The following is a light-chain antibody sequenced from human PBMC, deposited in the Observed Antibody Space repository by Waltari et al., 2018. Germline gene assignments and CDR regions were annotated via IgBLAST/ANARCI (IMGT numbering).Light chain of an antibody. CDR3: VIYMGSGIWV. Sequence: QTVVTQEPSLSVSPGETVTLTCALSSGSLSSTSYPSWYQQSPGQAPRTLVYKTNFRSSGVPDRFSGSVLGNKAALTITGAQADDESDYYCVIYMGSGIWVFGGGTKLTVL. V-gene: IGLV8-61*01. J-gene: IGLJ3*02. CDR2: KTN. CDR1: SGSLSSTSY.